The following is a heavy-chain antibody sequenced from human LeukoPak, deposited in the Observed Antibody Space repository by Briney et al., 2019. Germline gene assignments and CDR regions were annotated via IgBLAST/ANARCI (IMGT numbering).Heavy chain of an antibody. CDR2: INHSGST. CDR3: AGCRYSYGYDYYYFGMDV. D-gene: IGHD5-18*01. V-gene: IGHV4-34*01. CDR1: GVPYRGYY. J-gene: IGHJ6*02. Sequence: SEPLPLTCAVYGVPYRGYYWIWLRPPPAKGLEWIGEINHSGSTNHNPPLKSRVTISVDTSKNQFSLKLSSVTAADTAVYYCAGCRYSYGYDYYYFGMDVGGQGTTVTVSS.